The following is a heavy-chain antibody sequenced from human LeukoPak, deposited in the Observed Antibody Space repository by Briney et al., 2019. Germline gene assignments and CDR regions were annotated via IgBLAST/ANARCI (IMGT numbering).Heavy chain of an antibody. J-gene: IGHJ4*02. CDR3: ARGSNWNDAIDY. D-gene: IGHD1-1*01. CDR1: GYTFSSYG. V-gene: IGHV1-18*01. Sequence: ASVKVSCKASGYTFSSYGISWVRQAPGQGLETMGWISGYNGNTNYAQKFQGRVTMITDTSTSTADMELRSLTSDDTAVYYCARGSNWNDAIDYWGQGTLVTVSS. CDR2: ISGYNGNT.